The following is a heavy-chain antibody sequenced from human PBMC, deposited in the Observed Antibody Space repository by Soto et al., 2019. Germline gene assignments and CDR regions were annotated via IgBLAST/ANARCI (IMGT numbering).Heavy chain of an antibody. J-gene: IGHJ4*02. CDR1: GFTFSNYD. CDR2: ISYDGSNR. Sequence: QVQLVESGGGVVQPGRSLRLSCAASGFTFSNYDMHWVRQAPGKGLEWVAAISYDGSNRYYADSVKGRFTISRDISKNTLYQQMNRLTLEHTAVYYCACIPPTTVDYWGQGTLVTV. D-gene: IGHD4-17*01. V-gene: IGHV3-30*03. CDR3: ACIPPTTVDY.